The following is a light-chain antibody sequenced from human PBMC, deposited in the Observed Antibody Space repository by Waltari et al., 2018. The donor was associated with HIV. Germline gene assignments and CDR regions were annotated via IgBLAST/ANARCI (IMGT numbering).Light chain of an antibody. CDR3: MQGTHFPTT. J-gene: IGKJ2*01. CDR2: KVS. V-gene: IGKV2-30*01. CDR1: QGLVYGDRDTY. Sequence: DAVLTQSPLSLPVTLGQPASISCRSSQGLVYGDRDTYLNWFHQRPGQSPRRLIYKVSNRDSGVPDRFSGSGSGTDFTLKISRVEAEDVGVYYCMQGTHFPTTFGQGTKLEIK.